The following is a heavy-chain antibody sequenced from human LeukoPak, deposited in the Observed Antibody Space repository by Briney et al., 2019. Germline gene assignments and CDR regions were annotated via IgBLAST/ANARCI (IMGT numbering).Heavy chain of an antibody. V-gene: IGHV4-59*11. Sequence: PSETLSLTCTVSGGSISSHYWSWIRQPPGKGLEWIGYIYYSGSTNYNPSLKSRVTISVDTSKSQFSLKLSSVTAADTAVYYCAHYYDSSFDYWGQGTLVTVSS. CDR3: AHYYDSSFDY. CDR2: IYYSGST. D-gene: IGHD3-22*01. CDR1: GGSISSHY. J-gene: IGHJ4*02.